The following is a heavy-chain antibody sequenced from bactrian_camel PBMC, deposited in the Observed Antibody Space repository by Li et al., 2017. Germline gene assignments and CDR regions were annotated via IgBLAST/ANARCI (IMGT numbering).Heavy chain of an antibody. J-gene: IGHJ4*01. CDR2: LHWGGVAT. Sequence: VQLVESGGGSVQPGGSVKLSCVVSGDTARSYCMGWFRQAPGKQREAVATLHWGGVATYYTDYVKGRFTLSRDNARNMVYLQMNNLKPEGTAMYYCAAALSVVQWYHASDYGYWGQGTQVTVS. D-gene: IGHD2*01. CDR3: AAALSVVQWYHASDYGY. V-gene: IGHV3S60*01. CDR1: GDTARSYC.